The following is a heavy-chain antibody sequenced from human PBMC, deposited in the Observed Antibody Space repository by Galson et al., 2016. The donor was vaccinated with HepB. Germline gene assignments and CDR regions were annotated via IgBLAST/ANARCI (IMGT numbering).Heavy chain of an antibody. J-gene: IGHJ4*02. Sequence: SLRLSCAASGFSFGSYAMHWVRQTPAKGLEWVANIKQDGSEKYYVDSVKGRFTISRDNAKKSLFLQMNSLRVEDTAVYYCARDDETYGDPDFWGQGTLVTVSS. V-gene: IGHV3-7*03. CDR1: GFSFGSYA. CDR3: ARDDETYGDPDF. D-gene: IGHD4-17*01. CDR2: IKQDGSEK.